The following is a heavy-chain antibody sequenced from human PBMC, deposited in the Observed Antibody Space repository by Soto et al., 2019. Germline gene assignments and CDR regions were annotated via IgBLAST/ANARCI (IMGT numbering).Heavy chain of an antibody. V-gene: IGHV1-69*13. Sequence: SVKVSCKASGGTFSSYAISWVRQAPGQGLEWMGGIIPIFGTANYAQKFQGRVTITADESTSTAYMELSSLRSEDTAVYYCARARRKDDILTGYYNPPADWGQGTLVTVSS. D-gene: IGHD3-9*01. CDR1: GGTFSSYA. CDR3: ARARRKDDILTGYYNPPAD. J-gene: IGHJ4*02. CDR2: IIPIFGTA.